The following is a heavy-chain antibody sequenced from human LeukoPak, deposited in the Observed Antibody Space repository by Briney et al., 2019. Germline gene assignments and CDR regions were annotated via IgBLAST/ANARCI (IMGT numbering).Heavy chain of an antibody. CDR2: INHSGTT. Sequence: SETLSLTCGVSAEFYSGYYWSWIRQPPGKGLEWIGDINHSGTTKYNPSLKSRVTISVDTSKNQFSLKLNSVTAADTAVYYCARGKEVITMLRGLKPGYYFDYWGQGTLVTVSS. CDR3: ARGKEVITMLRGLKPGYYFDY. CDR1: AEFYSGYY. V-gene: IGHV4-34*01. D-gene: IGHD3-10*01. J-gene: IGHJ4*02.